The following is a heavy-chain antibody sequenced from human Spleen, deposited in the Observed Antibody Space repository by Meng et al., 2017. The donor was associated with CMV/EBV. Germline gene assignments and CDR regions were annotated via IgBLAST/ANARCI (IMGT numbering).Heavy chain of an antibody. V-gene: IGHV3-33*01. CDR1: GFTFSSYG. D-gene: IGHD6-6*01. Sequence: GGSLRLSCAASGFTFSSYGMHWVRQAQGKGLEWVAVIWYDGSNKYYADSVKGRFTISRDNSKNTLYLQMNSLRAEDTAVYYCAREWSIAARSFDYWGQGTLVTVSS. J-gene: IGHJ4*02. CDR3: AREWSIAARSFDY. CDR2: IWYDGSNK.